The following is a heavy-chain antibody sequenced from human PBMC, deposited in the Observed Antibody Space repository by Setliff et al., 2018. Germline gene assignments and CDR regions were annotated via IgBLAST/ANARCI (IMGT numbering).Heavy chain of an antibody. D-gene: IGHD5-18*01. CDR3: ARGYSYEINWFDP. V-gene: IGHV1-3*01. CDR1: GYTFTSYA. CDR2: INAGNGNT. Sequence: ASVKVSCKASGYTFTSYAMHWVRQAPGQRLEWMGWINAGNGNTTYSQKFQGRVTITRDTSASTAYMELSSLRSEDTAVYYCARGYSYEINWFDPWGQGTLVTVSS. J-gene: IGHJ5*02.